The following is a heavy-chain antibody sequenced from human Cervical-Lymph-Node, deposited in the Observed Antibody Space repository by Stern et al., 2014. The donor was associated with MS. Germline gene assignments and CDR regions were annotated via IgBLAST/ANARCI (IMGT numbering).Heavy chain of an antibody. CDR1: GSTFSKSA. Sequence: VHLGESGGGVVPPGRSLRLSCADSGSTFSKSAMHWVRQAPGKGLEWVAVISHDGSNKQYGDSVKGRHAISRDNSRNTLSLEIYSLRAEDTAVYYCVRTESFYYYDGMDVWGHGTTVIVSS. V-gene: IGHV3-30*09. CDR3: VRTESFYYYDGMDV. CDR2: ISHDGSNK. J-gene: IGHJ6*02.